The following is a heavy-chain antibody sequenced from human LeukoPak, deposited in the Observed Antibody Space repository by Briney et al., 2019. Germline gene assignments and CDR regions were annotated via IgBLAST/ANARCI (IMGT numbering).Heavy chain of an antibody. V-gene: IGHV3-7*01. CDR3: ARDIHRYYGDY. Sequence: PGGSLRLSCAASGFTFSSYWMSWVRQAPGKGLEWVANIKQDGREKYYVYSVKGRFSISRDNARNSVYLQMNSLRAEDTAVYYCARDIHRYYGDYWGQGALVIVSS. D-gene: IGHD3-3*01. CDR2: IKQDGREK. J-gene: IGHJ4*02. CDR1: GFTFSSYW.